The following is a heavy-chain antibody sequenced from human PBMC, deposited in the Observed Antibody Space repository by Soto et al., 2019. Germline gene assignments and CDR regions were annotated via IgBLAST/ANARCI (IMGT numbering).Heavy chain of an antibody. Sequence: GGSLRLSCAASGFSFSSYDMHWVRQATGKGLEWVSAIGTAGDTYYPGSVKGRFTISRENAKNSLYLQMNSLRAGDTAVYYCARGVGATLFDYWGQGTLVTVSS. J-gene: IGHJ4*02. CDR2: IGTAGDT. CDR1: GFSFSSYD. D-gene: IGHD1-26*01. CDR3: ARGVGATLFDY. V-gene: IGHV3-13*01.